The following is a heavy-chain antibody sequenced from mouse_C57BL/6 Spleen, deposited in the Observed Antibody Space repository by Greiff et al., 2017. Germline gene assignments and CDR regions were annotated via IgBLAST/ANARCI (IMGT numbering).Heavy chain of an antibody. J-gene: IGHJ3*01. Sequence: VKLMESGAELVRPGASVTLSCKASGYTFTDYEMHWVKQTPVHGLEWIGAIDPETGGTAYNQKFKGKAILTADKSSSTAYMELRSLTSEDSAVYYCTIDQFAYWGQGTLVTVSA. CDR1: GYTFTDYE. V-gene: IGHV1-15*01. CDR3: TIDQFAY. CDR2: IDPETGGT.